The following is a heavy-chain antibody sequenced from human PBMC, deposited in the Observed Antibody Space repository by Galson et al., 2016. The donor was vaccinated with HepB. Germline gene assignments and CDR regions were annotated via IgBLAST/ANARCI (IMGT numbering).Heavy chain of an antibody. CDR1: GFTFSSYW. D-gene: IGHD6-19*01. Sequence: SLRLSCAASGFTFSSYWMSWVRQAPGKGLEWVAHIRQDGSEKYYVDSVKGRFTISRDNATNSLYLQMNSLRAEDTAVYYCASGYSRGWLGIVRCFDNWGQGTLVTVSS. CDR3: ASGYSRGWLGIVRCFDN. CDR2: IRQDGSEK. V-gene: IGHV3-7*01. J-gene: IGHJ4*02.